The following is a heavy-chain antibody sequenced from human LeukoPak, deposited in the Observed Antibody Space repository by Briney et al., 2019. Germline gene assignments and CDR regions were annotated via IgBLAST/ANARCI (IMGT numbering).Heavy chain of an antibody. J-gene: IGHJ5*02. CDR3: ARVPYYYDSSGYYLYHWFDP. Sequence: PSETLSLTCTVSGGSISTTGYYWAWIRQPPGKGLEWIASIYYSGSTYYNSSLKSRVTISVDTSRNQFSLKLSSVTAADTAVYYCARVPYYYDSSGYYLYHWFDPWGQGTLVTVSS. CDR2: IYYSGST. CDR1: GGSISTTGYY. V-gene: IGHV4-39*01. D-gene: IGHD3-22*01.